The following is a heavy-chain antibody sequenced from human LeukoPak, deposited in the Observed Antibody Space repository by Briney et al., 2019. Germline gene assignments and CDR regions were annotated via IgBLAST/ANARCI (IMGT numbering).Heavy chain of an antibody. CDR2: ISHDGRTK. D-gene: IGHD5-24*01. Sequence: GGSLRLSCAVSGFTLSSNWMHWVRQPLGKGLEWVAVISHDGRTKYYADSMKGRITISRDNSKNTLFLQMNNLRSEDTAVYFCARPSPPGDGYNPPDHWGQGTLVTVSS. CDR3: ARPSPPGDGYNPPDH. CDR1: GFTLSSNW. J-gene: IGHJ4*02. V-gene: IGHV3-30*03.